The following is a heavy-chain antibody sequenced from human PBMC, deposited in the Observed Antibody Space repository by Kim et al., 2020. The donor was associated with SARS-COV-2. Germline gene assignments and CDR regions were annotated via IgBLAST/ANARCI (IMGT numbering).Heavy chain of an antibody. CDR1: GYAIRSGYF. Sequence: SETLSLTCTVSGYAIRSGYFWCWFRHPPGKGLEWIVSVYHRGKSHFNPSLESRVTISLDMPKNHFSLSLSSVTASATAVYYCARAFPAYGYYFGYNFFDP. J-gene: IGHJ5*02. CDR2: VYHRGKS. V-gene: IGHV4-38-2*02. CDR3: ARAFPAYGYYFGYNFFDP. D-gene: IGHD4-17*01.